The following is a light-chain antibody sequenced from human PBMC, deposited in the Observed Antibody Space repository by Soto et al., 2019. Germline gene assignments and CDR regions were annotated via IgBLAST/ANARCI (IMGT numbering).Light chain of an antibody. CDR1: QSVSIR. J-gene: IGKJ1*01. CDR3: HQYAYSQA. V-gene: IGKV3-20*01. Sequence: PGERATLSCRASQSVSIRLAWYQQKPGQAPRLLIYDAASRATGIPYRFSGGGSGTHFTLTISRLEPEDFAVYFCHQYAYSQAFGQGTKVDIK. CDR2: DAA.